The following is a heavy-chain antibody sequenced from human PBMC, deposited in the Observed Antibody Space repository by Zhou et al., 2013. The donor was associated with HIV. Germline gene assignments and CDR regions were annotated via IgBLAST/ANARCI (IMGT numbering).Heavy chain of an antibody. CDR2: INTYNGDT. J-gene: IGHJ6*03. Sequence: QVQLVQSGVEVKKPGASVKVSCKASGYTFSSFGFTWVRQAPGQGLEWMGWINTYNGDTNYAQKFQGRVTMTTDTSTNTSYMELRSLRSDDTAVYYCARATVYYYYFYMDVWAKGPRSPSP. CDR3: ARATVYYYYFYMDV. V-gene: IGHV1-18*04. D-gene: IGHD2-8*01. CDR1: GYTFSSFG.